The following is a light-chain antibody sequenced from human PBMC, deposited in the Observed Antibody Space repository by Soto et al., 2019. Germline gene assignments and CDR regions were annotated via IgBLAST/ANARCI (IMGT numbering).Light chain of an antibody. CDR3: SSYTCNSTRGVV. V-gene: IGLV2-14*01. J-gene: IGLJ2*01. CDR2: DVS. CDR1: SSDVGGYNY. Sequence: QSALTQPASVSGSPGQSITISCTGTSSDVGGYNYVSWYQQHPGKAPKLMIYDVSNRPSGVSNRFSGSKSGNTASLAISGIPAEHEDEYSGSSYTCNSTRGVVFGGGTKLTVL.